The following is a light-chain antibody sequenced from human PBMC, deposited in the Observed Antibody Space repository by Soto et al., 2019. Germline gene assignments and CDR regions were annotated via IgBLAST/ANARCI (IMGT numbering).Light chain of an antibody. CDR3: QHYNNWPRT. CDR1: QSVSSN. CDR2: GTS. J-gene: IGKJ1*01. Sequence: EIVMTQSPATLSVPPGERATLSCRASQSVSSNLAWYQQKPGQAPRLLLYGTSTRATGIPARFSGSGSGTEFTLTISSLQSEDFAVYYCQHYNNWPRTFGQGTKVEIK. V-gene: IGKV3-15*01.